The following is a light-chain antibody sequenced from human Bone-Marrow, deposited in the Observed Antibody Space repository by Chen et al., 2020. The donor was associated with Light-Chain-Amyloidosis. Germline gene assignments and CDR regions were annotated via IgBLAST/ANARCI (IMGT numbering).Light chain of an antibody. J-gene: IGLJ1*01. CDR2: EVT. CDR3: SSYTITNTLV. V-gene: IGLV2-14*01. Sequence: QSALTQPASVSGLPGQSLTISCPGTSSDVGGDNHVSWYQQHPDKAPKLMIYEVTNRPSWVPDRFSGSKSDNTASLTISGLQTEDEADYFCSSYTITNTLVFGSGTRVTVL. CDR1: SSDVGGDNH.